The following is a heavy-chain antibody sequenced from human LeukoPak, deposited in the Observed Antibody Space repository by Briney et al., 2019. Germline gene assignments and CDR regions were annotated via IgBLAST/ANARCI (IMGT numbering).Heavy chain of an antibody. V-gene: IGHV4-34*01. CDR2: INHSGST. J-gene: IGHJ4*02. CDR1: GGSFSGYY. Sequence: PSETLSLTCAVYGGSFSGYYWSWIRQPPGKGLEWIGEINHSGSTNYNPSLKSRVTISVDTSKNQFSLKLSSVTAADTAVYYCARRLGQRWLHRGPNDYWGQGTLVTVSS. D-gene: IGHD5-24*01. CDR3: ARRLGQRWLHRGPNDY.